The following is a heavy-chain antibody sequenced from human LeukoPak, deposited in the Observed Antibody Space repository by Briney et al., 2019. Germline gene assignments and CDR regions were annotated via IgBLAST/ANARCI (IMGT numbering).Heavy chain of an antibody. D-gene: IGHD3-10*01. CDR2: IIPIFGTA. Sequence: LWASVKVSCKASGGTFSSYAISWVRQAPGQGLEWMGGIIPIFGTANYAQKFQGRVTITADESTSTAYMELSSLRSEDTAVYYCARDLSGATFGGTWGQGTLVTVSS. V-gene: IGHV1-69*13. CDR1: GGTFSSYA. CDR3: ARDLSGATFGGT. J-gene: IGHJ5*02.